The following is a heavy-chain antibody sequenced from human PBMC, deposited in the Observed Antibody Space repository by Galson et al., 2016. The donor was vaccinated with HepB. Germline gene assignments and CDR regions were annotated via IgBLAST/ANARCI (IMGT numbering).Heavy chain of an antibody. CDR2: ISRDSGEI. J-gene: IGHJ4*02. V-gene: IGHV3-9*01. CDR3: AKGIPRGDSGGYYRPFDY. D-gene: IGHD3-22*01. CDR1: GFTFDDYA. Sequence: SLRLSCAASGFTFDDYAMHWVRQAPGRGLEWVSGISRDSGEIGCADSVMARFTISRDNAKNSLYLQMNSLRTEDTAFYFCAKGIPRGDSGGYYRPFDYWGQGTLVTVSS.